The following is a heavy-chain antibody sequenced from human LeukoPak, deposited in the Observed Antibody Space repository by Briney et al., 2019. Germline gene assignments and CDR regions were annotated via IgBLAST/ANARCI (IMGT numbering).Heavy chain of an antibody. CDR1: GGSISSGDYY. CDR2: IYYSGST. Sequence: SETLSLTCTVSGGSISSGDYYWSWLRQPPGKGLEWIGYIYYSGSTYYNPSLKSRVTISVDTSKNQFSLKLSSVTAADTAVYYCYIAGDAFDIWGQGTMVTVSS. V-gene: IGHV4-30-4*08. J-gene: IGHJ3*02. D-gene: IGHD6-13*01. CDR3: YIAGDAFDI.